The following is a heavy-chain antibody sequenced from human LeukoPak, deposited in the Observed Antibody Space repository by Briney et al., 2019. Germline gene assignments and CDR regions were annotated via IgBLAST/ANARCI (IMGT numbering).Heavy chain of an antibody. V-gene: IGHV4-34*01. CDR1: GGSFSGYY. Sequence: SETLSLTCAVYGGSFSGYYWSRIRQPPGKGLEWIGEINHSGSTNYNPSLKSRVTISVDTSKNQFSLKLSSVTAADTAVYYCARGLVDTMIVVVSGKYYFDYWGQGTLVTVSS. D-gene: IGHD3-22*01. CDR3: ARGLVDTMIVVVSGKYYFDY. CDR2: INHSGST. J-gene: IGHJ4*02.